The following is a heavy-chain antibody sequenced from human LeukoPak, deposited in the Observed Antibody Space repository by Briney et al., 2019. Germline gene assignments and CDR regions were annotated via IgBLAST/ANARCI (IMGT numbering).Heavy chain of an antibody. V-gene: IGHV1-69*13. J-gene: IGHJ5*02. CDR3: ARGRVVAATSWFDP. Sequence: GASVKVSCKASGGTFSNYAISWVRQAPGQGLEWMGGIIPIFGTANYAQKFQGRVTITADESTSTAYMELSSLRSEDTAVYYCARGRVVAATSWFDPWGQGTLVTVSS. D-gene: IGHD2-15*01. CDR2: IIPIFGTA. CDR1: GGTFSNYA.